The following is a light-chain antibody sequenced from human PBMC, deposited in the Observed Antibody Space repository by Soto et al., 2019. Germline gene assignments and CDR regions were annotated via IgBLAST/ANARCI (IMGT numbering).Light chain of an antibody. V-gene: IGKV3-11*01. J-gene: IGKJ1*01. CDR1: QRVSSY. CDR2: DAS. CDR3: QQRSNWPPVT. Sequence: EIVLTQSPATLSLSPGESATLSCRASQRVSSYLAWYQQKPGQAPRLLIYDASNRATGIPARFSGSGSGTDFTLTISSLEPEDFAVYYCQQRSNWPPVTFGQGTKVDIK.